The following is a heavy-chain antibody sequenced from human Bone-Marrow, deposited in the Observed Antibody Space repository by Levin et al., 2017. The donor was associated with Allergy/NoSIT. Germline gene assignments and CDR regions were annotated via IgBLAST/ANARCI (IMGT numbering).Heavy chain of an antibody. CDR3: AWGGYYDSSGRAFDY. J-gene: IGHJ4*02. CDR1: GFTFSSYS. D-gene: IGHD3-22*01. Sequence: PGGSLRLSCAASGFTFSSYSMNWVRQAPGKGLEWVSSISSSSSYIYYADSVKGRFTISRDNAKNSLYLQMNSLRAEDTAVYYCAWGGYYDSSGRAFDYWGQGTLVTVSS. CDR2: ISSSSSYI. V-gene: IGHV3-21*01.